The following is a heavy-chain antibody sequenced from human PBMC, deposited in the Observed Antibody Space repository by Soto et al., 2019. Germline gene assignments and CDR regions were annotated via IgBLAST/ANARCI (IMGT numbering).Heavy chain of an antibody. V-gene: IGHV1-69*13. Sequence: SVKVSCKASGGTFSSYRINWVRQAPGQGLEWVGGIVPIYRTADYAQKFQGRVTITADEPARTSYMELRSLKSQDTAVYYCVRDSGAKLSSSWGQGTLVTVS. CDR3: VRDSGAKLSSS. CDR2: IVPIYRTA. CDR1: GGTFSSYR. J-gene: IGHJ4*02. D-gene: IGHD6-13*01.